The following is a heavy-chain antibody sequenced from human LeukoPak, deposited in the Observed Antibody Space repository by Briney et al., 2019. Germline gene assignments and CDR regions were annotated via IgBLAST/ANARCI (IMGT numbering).Heavy chain of an antibody. CDR3: ARDRGGYYDSSGYYVRFDP. CDR2: IYYSGST. CDR1: DGSISNYY. Sequence: SETLSLTCTVSDGSISNYYWNWIRQPPGKGLEWIGYIYYSGSTNYNPSLKSRVTISVDTSKNQFSLKLSSVTAADTAVYYCARDRGGYYDSSGYYVRFDPWGQGTLVTVSS. V-gene: IGHV4-59*01. J-gene: IGHJ5*02. D-gene: IGHD3-22*01.